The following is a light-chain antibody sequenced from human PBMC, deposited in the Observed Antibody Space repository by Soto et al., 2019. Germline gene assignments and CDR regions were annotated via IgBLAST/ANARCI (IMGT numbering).Light chain of an antibody. CDR1: SGHSSYA. V-gene: IGLV4-69*01. CDR3: QTWGTVVV. J-gene: IGLJ2*01. Sequence: QLVLTQSPSASASLGASVKLTCTLSSGHSSYAIAWHQQQPEKGPRYLMKLNSDGSHSKGDGIPDRFSGSSSGAERYLTISRLQSEDEADYCCQTWGTVVVFGGGTQLTVL. CDR2: LNSDGSH.